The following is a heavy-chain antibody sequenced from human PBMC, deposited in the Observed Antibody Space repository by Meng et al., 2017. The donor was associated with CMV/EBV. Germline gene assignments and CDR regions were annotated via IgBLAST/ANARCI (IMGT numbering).Heavy chain of an antibody. V-gene: IGHV3-48*03. D-gene: IGHD2-2*01. Sequence: SCAASGFTFSSYEMNWVRQAPGKGLEWVSYISSSGSTIYYADSVKGRFTISRDNAKSSLYLQMNSLRAEDTAVYYCASWGGVVPADYWGQGTLVTVSS. CDR2: ISSSGSTI. CDR1: GFTFSSYE. CDR3: ASWGGVVPADY. J-gene: IGHJ4*02.